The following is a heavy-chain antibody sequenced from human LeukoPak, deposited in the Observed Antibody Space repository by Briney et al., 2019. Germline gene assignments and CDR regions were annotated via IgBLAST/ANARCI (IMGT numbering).Heavy chain of an antibody. CDR1: GGSINSNSHH. D-gene: IGHD3-9*01. CDR3: ARRGDILTDYAFDY. Sequence: PSETLSLTCSVSGGSINSNSHHWDWIRQAPGKGLEWIGNIYYSGTTSYNPSLKSRVTISVDTSKNQFSLRLSSVTAADTAVYYCARRGDILTDYAFDYWDQGTLVTVSS. CDR2: IYYSGTT. V-gene: IGHV4-39*01. J-gene: IGHJ4*02.